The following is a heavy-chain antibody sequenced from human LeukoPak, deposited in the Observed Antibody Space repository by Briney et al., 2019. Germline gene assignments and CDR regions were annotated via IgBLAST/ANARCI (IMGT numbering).Heavy chain of an antibody. V-gene: IGHV1-18*01. J-gene: IGHJ6*03. CDR2: ITAYNGNT. Sequence: ASVKVSCKASGYTFTSYGISWVRQAPGQGLEWMGWITAYNGNTNYAQKLQGRVTMTTDTSTSTAYMELRSLRSDDTAVYYCAGDLGTSPLTYYYYYYMDVWGKGTTVTVSS. CDR1: GYTFTSYG. D-gene: IGHD2-2*01. CDR3: AGDLGTSPLTYYYYYYMDV.